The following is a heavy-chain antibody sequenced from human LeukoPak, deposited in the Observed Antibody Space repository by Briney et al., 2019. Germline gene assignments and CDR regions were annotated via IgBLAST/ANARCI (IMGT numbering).Heavy chain of an antibody. CDR2: ISSSSSYI. CDR3: ARDPGLYYDSSGYYY. V-gene: IGHV3-21*01. J-gene: IGHJ4*02. D-gene: IGHD3-22*01. Sequence: PGGSLRLSCAASGFTFSSYSMNWVRQAPGKGLEWVSSISSSSSYIYYADSVKGRFTISRDNAKNSLYLQMNSLRAEDTAVYYCARDPGLYYDSSGYYYEGQGTLVTVSS. CDR1: GFTFSSYS.